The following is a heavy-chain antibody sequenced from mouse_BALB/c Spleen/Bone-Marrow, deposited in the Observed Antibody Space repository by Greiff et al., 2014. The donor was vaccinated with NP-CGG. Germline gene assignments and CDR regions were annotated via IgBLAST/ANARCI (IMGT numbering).Heavy chain of an antibody. J-gene: IGHJ2*01. D-gene: IGHD1-1*01. CDR1: GFNIKDTY. V-gene: IGHV14-3*02. CDR2: IDPANGNT. CDR3: ARYYYGSSYFDY. Sequence: EVNLVESGAELVKPGASVKLSCTASGFNIKDTYMHWVKQRPEQGLEWIGRIDPANGNTKYDPKSQGKATITADTSSNTAYLQLSSLTSEDTAAYYCARYYYGSSYFDYWGQGTTLTVSS.